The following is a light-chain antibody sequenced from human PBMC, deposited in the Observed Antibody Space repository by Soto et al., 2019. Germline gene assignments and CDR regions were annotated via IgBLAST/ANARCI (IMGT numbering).Light chain of an antibody. CDR3: QQYGALPPT. CDR2: GAS. J-gene: IGKJ4*01. Sequence: EIVLTQFPGALSLSPGERVTLSCRASQTVSNTYLAWYQQKSGQAPKFLIYGASNRATGIPDRFSGSGSGTEFTLTISRLETEDFAVYYCQQYGALPPTFGGGTKVEIK. CDR1: QTVSNTY. V-gene: IGKV3-20*01.